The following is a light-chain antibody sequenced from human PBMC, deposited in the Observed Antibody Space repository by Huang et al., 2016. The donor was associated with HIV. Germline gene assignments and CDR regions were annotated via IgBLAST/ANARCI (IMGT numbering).Light chain of an antibody. V-gene: IGKV3-15*01. CDR3: QQNNNWPPLFT. Sequence: EIVMTQSPATLSVSPGERATLSCRASQSVSSNLAWYQQTPGQAPRLLIYGASTRATGIPARFSGSGSGREFTLTISSLQSEDFAVYYCQQNNNWPPLFTFGPGTKVDIK. CDR2: GAS. J-gene: IGKJ3*01. CDR1: QSVSSN.